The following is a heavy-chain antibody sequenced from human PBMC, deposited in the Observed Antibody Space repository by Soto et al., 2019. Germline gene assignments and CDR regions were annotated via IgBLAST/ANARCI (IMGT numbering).Heavy chain of an antibody. J-gene: IGHJ1*01. D-gene: IGHD6-13*01. CDR1: GFTFDDYA. V-gene: IGHV3-9*01. CDR2: INWNSGSI. Sequence: GGSLRLSCAASGFTFDDYAMHSVRQVPGKGLEWVSGINWNSGSIGYGDSVKGRFAISRDNAKNSLHLQMNSLSAEDTAFYYCVKDESINWYSGHFRHWGQGTLVTVSS. CDR3: VKDESINWYSGHFRH.